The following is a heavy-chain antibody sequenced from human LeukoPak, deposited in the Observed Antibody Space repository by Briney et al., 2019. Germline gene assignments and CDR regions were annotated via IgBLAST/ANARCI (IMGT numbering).Heavy chain of an antibody. J-gene: IGHJ6*02. V-gene: IGHV3-74*01. CDR2: IDTDGRST. CDR3: ASDYYGMDV. CDR1: GFTFRSFW. Sequence: GGSLRLSCAASGFTFRSFWMNWVRQAPGKGLVWVSRIDTDGRSTAYAGSVKGRFTVSRDNAKNTLFLQMNSLRAEDTAVYYCASDYYGMDVWGLGTTVTVSS.